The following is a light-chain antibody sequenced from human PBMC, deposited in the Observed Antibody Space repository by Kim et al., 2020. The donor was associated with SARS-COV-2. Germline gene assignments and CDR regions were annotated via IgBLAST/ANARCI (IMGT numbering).Light chain of an antibody. Sequence: SPGERATLSCRASQSVSSYLAWYQQKPGQASRLLIYDASNRATGIPARFSGSGSGTDFTLTISSLEPEDFAVYYCQQRSNWPPMYTFGHGTKLEI. V-gene: IGKV3-11*01. CDR2: DAS. J-gene: IGKJ2*01. CDR3: QQRSNWPPMYT. CDR1: QSVSSY.